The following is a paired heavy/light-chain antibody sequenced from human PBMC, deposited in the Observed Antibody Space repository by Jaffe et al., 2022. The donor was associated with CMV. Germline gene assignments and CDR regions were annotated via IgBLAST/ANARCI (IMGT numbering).Heavy chain of an antibody. CDR1: GFSLSAGGMG. CDR3: GFLVATVRGDRRGIFED. CDR2: IHWNDNK. Sequence: QITLRESGPTLVKPTQTLTLSCTFSGFSLSAGGMGVGWIRQPPGKALEWLALIHWNDNKMYSPSLKSRLTITKDTSRNLVVLTMTNMDPVDTATYYCGFLVATVRGDRRGIFEDWGQGTMVTVSS. J-gene: IGHJ3*01. D-gene: IGHD5-12*01. V-gene: IGHV2-5*01.
Light chain of an antibody. CDR2: RND. J-gene: IGLJ3*02. CDR1: SSNIGSNN. Sequence: QSVLTQPPSASGTPGQRVTISCSGSSSNIGSNNVYWYQQFSGTAPKLLIYRNDQRPSGVPDRFSGSKSDTSASLAISGLRSEDEADYYCATWDDSLSAWLFGGGTMLTVL. V-gene: IGLV1-47*01. CDR3: ATWDDSLSAWL.